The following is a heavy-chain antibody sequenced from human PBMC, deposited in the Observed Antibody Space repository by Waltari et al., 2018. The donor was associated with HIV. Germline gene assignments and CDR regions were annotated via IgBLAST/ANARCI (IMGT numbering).Heavy chain of an antibody. J-gene: IGHJ5*02. D-gene: IGHD5-12*01. CDR2: LYTSGST. CDR1: AGSISSGSYH. V-gene: IGHV4-61*02. CDR3: ARGVVGGYDLGNNWFDP. Sequence: QLQESGPGLVKPSQTLSLTCTVSAGSISSGSYHWSWIRQPAGKGLEWIGRLYTSGSTDYTPSLKSRATISGDTSKNPFSLKLSSGTAADTAVYYCARGVVGGYDLGNNWFDPWGQGTLVTVSS.